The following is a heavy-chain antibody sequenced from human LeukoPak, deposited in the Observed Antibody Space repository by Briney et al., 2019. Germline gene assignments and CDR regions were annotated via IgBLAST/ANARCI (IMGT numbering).Heavy chain of an antibody. D-gene: IGHD5-18*01. J-gene: IGHJ6*03. CDR3: ARDSPDGYTSGHHFYYMDV. CDR1: GGSISPYY. V-gene: IGHV4-4*07. Sequence: SETLSLTCTVSGGSISPYYWTWIRQSAGKGLEFMGRIHFGGTTNYNPSLMSRITVSVDTSKSQVSLKLSSVTAADTAVYYCARDSPDGYTSGHHFYYMDVWGNGTTVTVSS. CDR2: IHFGGTT.